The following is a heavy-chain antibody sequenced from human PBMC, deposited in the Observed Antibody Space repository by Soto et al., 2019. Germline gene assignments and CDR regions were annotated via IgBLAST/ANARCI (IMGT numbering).Heavy chain of an antibody. V-gene: IGHV4-31*03. CDR2: IYYSGST. D-gene: IGHD3-10*01. Sequence: SETLSLTCTVSGGSISSGGQYWSWIRQYPGKGLEWIGYIYYSGSTYYNPSLKSRVTISLDTSKNQFSLNLSSVTAADTAVYYCARTYYYDSGSYPFDCWGQGTLVTVSS. CDR1: GGSISSGGQY. J-gene: IGHJ4*02. CDR3: ARTYYYDSGSYPFDC.